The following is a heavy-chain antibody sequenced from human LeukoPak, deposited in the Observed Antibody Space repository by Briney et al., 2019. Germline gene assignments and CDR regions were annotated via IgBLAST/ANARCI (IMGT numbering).Heavy chain of an antibody. Sequence: PSETLSLTCTVSGGSISSGGYYWSWIRQHPGKGLEWIGCIYYSGSTYYNPSLKSRVTISVDTSKNQFSLKLSSVTAADTAVYYCARDRSTRGWFDPWGQGTLVTVSS. CDR1: GGSISSGGYY. CDR2: IYYSGST. J-gene: IGHJ5*02. D-gene: IGHD1-1*01. CDR3: ARDRSTRGWFDP. V-gene: IGHV4-31*03.